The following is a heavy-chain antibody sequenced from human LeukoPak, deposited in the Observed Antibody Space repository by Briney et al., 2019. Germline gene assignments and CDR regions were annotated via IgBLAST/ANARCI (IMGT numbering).Heavy chain of an antibody. Sequence: GGSLRLSCAASGFTFSTYWMHWVRQAPGKGLVWVSRINSDGSGTTYADSVGGRFTISRDNAKNTLYLQMNSLRAEDTAVYYCARGQHLANEGFGPWGQGTLVTVSS. D-gene: IGHD6-13*01. CDR1: GFTFSTYW. CDR3: ARGQHLANEGFGP. J-gene: IGHJ5*02. CDR2: INSDGSGT. V-gene: IGHV3-74*01.